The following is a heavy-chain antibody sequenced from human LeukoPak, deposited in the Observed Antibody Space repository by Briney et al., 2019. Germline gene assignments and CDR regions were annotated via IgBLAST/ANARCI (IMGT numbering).Heavy chain of an antibody. J-gene: IGHJ6*02. Sequence: PGGSLRLSCAASGFTFSSYSMNWVRQAPGKGLEWVSSISSSSSYIYYADSVKGRFTISRDNAKNSLYLQMNSLRAEDTAVYYCARDRPGGSGYYNYYGMDVWGQGTTVTVSS. D-gene: IGHD2-15*01. CDR2: ISSSSSYI. CDR1: GFTFSSYS. V-gene: IGHV3-21*01. CDR3: ARDRPGGSGYYNYYGMDV.